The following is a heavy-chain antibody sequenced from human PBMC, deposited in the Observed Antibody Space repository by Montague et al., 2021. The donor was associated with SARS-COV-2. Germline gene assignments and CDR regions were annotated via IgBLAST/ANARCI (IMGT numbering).Heavy chain of an antibody. CDR3: ARTPAVYVVVVPAARGHLDY. D-gene: IGHD2-2*01. CDR1: GGSISSGGYY. CDR2: IYYSGTT. J-gene: IGHJ4*02. V-gene: IGHV4-31*03. Sequence: TLSLTCTVSGGSISSGGYYWSWLRQHPGKGLEWIGYIYYSGTTYSNPSLKSRVTISVDTSKNPFSLTVSSVTAAATAVYYCARTPAVYVVVVPAARGHLDYWGQGTLVTVSS.